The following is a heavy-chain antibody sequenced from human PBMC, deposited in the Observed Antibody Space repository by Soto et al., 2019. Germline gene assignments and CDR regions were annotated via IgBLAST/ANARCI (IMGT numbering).Heavy chain of an antibody. CDR3: ARGGYRFGVLTNFDY. CDR2: IYYSGST. Sequence: QVQLQESGPGLVKSSQTLSLTCTVSGGSISSGSFYWSWIRQHPGKGLEWIGYIYYSGSTYYNPSLKSRVRLSVDTSKNQFSLKLSSVTAADTAVYYCARGGYRFGVLTNFDYWGQGTLVTVS. CDR1: GGSISSGSFY. V-gene: IGHV4-31*03. D-gene: IGHD3-3*01. J-gene: IGHJ4*02.